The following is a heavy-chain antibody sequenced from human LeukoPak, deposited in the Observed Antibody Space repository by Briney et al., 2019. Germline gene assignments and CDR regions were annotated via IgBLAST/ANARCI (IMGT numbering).Heavy chain of an antibody. Sequence: GESLKISCKGSAYSFTSYWIGWVRQMPGKGLEGLGIIYPADSDTRYSPSFQGQVTISADKSISTAYLQLSSLKASDTAMYYCARRLYVDYGLDYWGQGTLVTVSS. J-gene: IGHJ4*02. D-gene: IGHD4-17*01. CDR3: ARRLYVDYGLDY. V-gene: IGHV5-51*01. CDR2: IYPADSDT. CDR1: AYSFTSYW.